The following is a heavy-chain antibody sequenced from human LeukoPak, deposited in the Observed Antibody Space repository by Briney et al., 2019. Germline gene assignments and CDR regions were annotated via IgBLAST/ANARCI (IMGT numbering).Heavy chain of an antibody. CDR3: AKTDSGSYYSFSYYYYMDV. J-gene: IGHJ6*03. CDR2: SRNKANSYTT. CDR1: GFTFSDHY. Sequence: PGGSLRLSCAASGFTFSDHYIDWVRQAPGKGLEWVGRSRNKANSYTTQYAASVKGRFTVSRDDSKNSVFLQMNSLKTEDTAVYYCAKTDSGSYYSFSYYYYMDVWGKGTTVTISS. V-gene: IGHV3-72*01. D-gene: IGHD1-26*01.